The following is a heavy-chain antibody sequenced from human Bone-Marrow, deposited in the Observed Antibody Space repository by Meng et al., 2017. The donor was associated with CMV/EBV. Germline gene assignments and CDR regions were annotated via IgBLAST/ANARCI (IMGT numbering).Heavy chain of an antibody. D-gene: IGHD3-9*01. CDR1: GFTFSSYA. Sequence: GGSLRLSCAASGFTFSSYAMSWVRQAPGKGLEWVSVIYSGGSSTYYADSVKGRFTISRDNSKNTLYLQMNSLRAEDTAVYYCAKARFLTGNYGMDVWGQGTTVTVSS. CDR2: IYSGGSST. J-gene: IGHJ6*02. CDR3: AKARFLTGNYGMDV. V-gene: IGHV3-23*03.